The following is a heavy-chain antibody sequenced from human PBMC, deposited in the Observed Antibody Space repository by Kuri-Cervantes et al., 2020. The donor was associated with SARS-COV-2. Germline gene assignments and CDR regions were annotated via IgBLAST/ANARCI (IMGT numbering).Heavy chain of an antibody. CDR3: ARPVGASLRTDV. CDR2: INPSGGNT. Sequence: ASVKVSCKASGYTFTYRYLYWVRQAPGQGLEWMGIINPSGGNTTYAQKFQGRVTMTRDTSTSTVYMELSSLGSEDTAVYYCARPVGASLRTDVWGQGTLVTVSS. V-gene: IGHV1-46*01. J-gene: IGHJ4*02. D-gene: IGHD1-26*01. CDR1: GYTFTYRY.